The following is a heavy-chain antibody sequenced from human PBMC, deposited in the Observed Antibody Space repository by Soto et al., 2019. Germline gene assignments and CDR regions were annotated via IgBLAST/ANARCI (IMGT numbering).Heavy chain of an antibody. D-gene: IGHD4-17*01. CDR1: GGSISSGGYS. CDR3: ARRRLGYSDYWFDP. V-gene: IGHV4-30-2*01. Sequence: QLQLQESGSGLVKPSQTLSLPCAVSGGSISSGGYSCSWLRQTPGKVLEWIGYIYNSGSTYYNPYRMRRVTISVYSSNNQFSLQLRSVTAAYTDVYYCARRRLGYSDYWFDPWGQGTLVTVSS. CDR2: IYNSGST. J-gene: IGHJ5*02.